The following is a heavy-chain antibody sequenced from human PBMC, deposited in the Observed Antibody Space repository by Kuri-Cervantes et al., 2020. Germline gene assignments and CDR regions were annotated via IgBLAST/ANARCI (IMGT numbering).Heavy chain of an antibody. Sequence: SETLSLTCTVSGGSISSGGYYWSWIRQHPGKGLEWIGYIYYSGSTYYNPSLKSRVTISVDTSKNLFSLKLSSVTAADTAVYYCARDSPEDWFDPWGQGTLVTVSS. J-gene: IGHJ5*02. CDR3: ARDSPEDWFDP. CDR1: GGSISSGGYY. CDR2: IYYSGST. D-gene: IGHD1-14*01. V-gene: IGHV4-31*03.